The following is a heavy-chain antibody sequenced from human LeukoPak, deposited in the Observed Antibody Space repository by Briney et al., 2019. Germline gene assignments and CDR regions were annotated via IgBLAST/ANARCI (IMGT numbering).Heavy chain of an antibody. Sequence: PSETLSLTCTVSGGSISSYYWSWIRQPPGKGLEWIGYIYYSGSTNYNPSLKSRVTISVDTFKNHFSLKLSSVTAADTAVYYCARSSGSYYFDYWGQGTLVTVSS. CDR3: ARSSGSYYFDY. V-gene: IGHV4-59*01. J-gene: IGHJ4*02. D-gene: IGHD3-22*01. CDR1: GGSISSYY. CDR2: IYYSGST.